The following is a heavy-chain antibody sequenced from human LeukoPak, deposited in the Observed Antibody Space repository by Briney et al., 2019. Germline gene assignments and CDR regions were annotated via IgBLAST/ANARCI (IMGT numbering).Heavy chain of an antibody. CDR2: IKSKTDGGTT. V-gene: IGHV3-15*01. Sequence: GGSLRLSCAASGFTFSNAWMSWVRQAPGKGLEWVGRIKSKTDGGTTDYAAPVKGRFTISRDDSKNTLYLQMNSLKTEDTAVYYCTTDGGGSGSYSSYYFDYWGQGTLVTVSS. CDR3: TTDGGGSGSYSSYYFDY. CDR1: GFTFSNAW. D-gene: IGHD3-10*01. J-gene: IGHJ4*02.